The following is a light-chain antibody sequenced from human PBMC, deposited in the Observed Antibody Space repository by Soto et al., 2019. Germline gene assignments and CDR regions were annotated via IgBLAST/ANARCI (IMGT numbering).Light chain of an antibody. CDR3: QQASSFPPT. Sequence: DIQLTQSPSTLSASVGDRVTITCRASLSIGSYLAWYQQKPGKAPNLLIYKASSLESGVPSRFSGSGSGTEFTLTISSLQPEDFATYYCQQASSFPPTFGQGTRLEIK. V-gene: IGKV1-5*03. J-gene: IGKJ5*01. CDR2: KAS. CDR1: LSIGSY.